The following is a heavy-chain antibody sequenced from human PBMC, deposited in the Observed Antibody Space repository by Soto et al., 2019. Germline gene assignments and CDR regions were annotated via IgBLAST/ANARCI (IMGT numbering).Heavy chain of an antibody. CDR2: IKQDGTEK. J-gene: IGHJ4*02. D-gene: IGHD3-10*01. CDR1: GFTFSNYW. V-gene: IGHV3-7*01. Sequence: EAQVVESGGGLVQPGGSLRLSCEASGFTFSNYWMSWVRQAPGKGLEWVANIKQDGTEKYYVDAVKGRFTISRDNAKNSLYLQMNSLRPEDTAVYYCARGGRSGDYWGQGTLVTVSS. CDR3: ARGGRSGDY.